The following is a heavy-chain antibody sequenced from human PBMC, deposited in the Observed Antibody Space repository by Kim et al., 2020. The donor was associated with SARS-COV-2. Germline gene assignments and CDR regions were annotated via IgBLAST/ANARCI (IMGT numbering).Heavy chain of an antibody. V-gene: IGHV4-39*01. CDR3: ARHADFLWFGYGMDV. Sequence: SETLSLTCTVSGGSISSSSYYWGWIRQPPGKGLEWIGSIYYSGSTYYNPSLKSRVTISVDTSKNQFSLKLSSVTAADTAVYYCARHADFLWFGYGMDVWGQGTTVTVSS. J-gene: IGHJ6*02. CDR1: GGSISSSSYY. D-gene: IGHD3-10*01. CDR2: IYYSGST.